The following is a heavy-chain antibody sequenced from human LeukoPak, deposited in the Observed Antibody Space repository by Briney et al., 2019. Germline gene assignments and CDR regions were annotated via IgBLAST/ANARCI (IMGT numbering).Heavy chain of an antibody. V-gene: IGHV4-59*11. J-gene: IGHJ6*03. CDR3: ASHSSSYPYYYYYMDV. CDR1: GGSISSHY. D-gene: IGHD6-13*01. CDR2: IYYSGST. Sequence: KPSETLSLTCTVSGGSISSHYWSWIRQPPGRGLEWIGYIYYSGSTNYNPSLKSRVTISVDTSKNQFSLKLSSVTAADTAVYYCASHSSSYPYYYYYMDVWGKGTTVTASS.